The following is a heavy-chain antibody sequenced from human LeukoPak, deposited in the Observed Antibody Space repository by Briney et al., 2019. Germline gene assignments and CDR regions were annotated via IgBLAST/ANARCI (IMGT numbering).Heavy chain of an antibody. CDR3: VRDNSVADRGWWFDP. D-gene: IGHD4-23*01. Sequence: ASVKVSCKASGYTFTSYGISWVRQAPGQGLEWMGWISAYNGNTNYAQKLQGRITVNRDTPTSTVYMQLRSLRSDDTAVYYCVRDNSVADRGWWFDPWGQGTLVTVSS. J-gene: IGHJ5*02. CDR1: GYTFTSYG. V-gene: IGHV1-18*01. CDR2: ISAYNGNT.